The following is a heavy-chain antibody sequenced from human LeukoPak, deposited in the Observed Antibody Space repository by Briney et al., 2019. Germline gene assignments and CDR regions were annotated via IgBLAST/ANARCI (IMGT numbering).Heavy chain of an antibody. D-gene: IGHD5-18*01. CDR2: IGNTET. CDR3: AKDWIQFNRVFDCFDS. Sequence: RQAPGXXLEGVATIGNTETFYADSVTGRFTISRDNSKNTVNLQMNRLRVEDTAIYYCAKDWIQFNRVFDCFDSWGQGTLVTVSS. J-gene: IGHJ4*02. V-gene: IGHV3-23*01.